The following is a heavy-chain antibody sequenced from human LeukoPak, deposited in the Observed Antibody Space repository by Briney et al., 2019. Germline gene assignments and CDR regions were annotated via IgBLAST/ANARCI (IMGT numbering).Heavy chain of an antibody. J-gene: IGHJ5*02. CDR1: GYSFTSYW. D-gene: IGHD2-21*02. Sequence: GESLKISCKGSGYSFTSYWIAWVRQMPGQGLEWMGIIYPGDSDTRYSPSFRGQVTISADKSISTAYLQWSSLKASDTAMYYCARLRSTAYPPLAFDPWGQGTLVTVSS. CDR2: IYPGDSDT. V-gene: IGHV5-51*01. CDR3: ARLRSTAYPPLAFDP.